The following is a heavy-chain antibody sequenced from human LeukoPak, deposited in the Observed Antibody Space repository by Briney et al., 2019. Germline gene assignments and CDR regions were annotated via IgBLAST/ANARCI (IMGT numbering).Heavy chain of an antibody. Sequence: SETLSLTCAVYGGSFSGYYWSWIRQPPGKGLEWIGEINHSGSTNYNPSLKSRVTISVDTSKNQFSLKLSSVTAADTAVYYCARAQRIAARPKLGWFDPWGQGTLVTVSS. CDR3: ARAQRIAARPKLGWFDP. V-gene: IGHV4-34*01. CDR2: INHSGST. CDR1: GGSFSGYY. J-gene: IGHJ5*02. D-gene: IGHD6-6*01.